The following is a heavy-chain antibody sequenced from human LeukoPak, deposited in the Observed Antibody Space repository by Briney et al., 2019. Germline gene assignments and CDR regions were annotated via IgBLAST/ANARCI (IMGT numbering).Heavy chain of an antibody. CDR2: IIPILHRP. V-gene: IGHV1-69*04. J-gene: IGHJ3*01. Sequence: ASVKVSCKASGDTFITYAISWVRQAPGQGLEWVGRIIPILHRPNYERRCQGRVTITADTSTGTAYMELSSLTSEDTAMYYCARDSLGYCSSTTCSHAFDLWGQGTMVTVSS. CDR3: ARDSLGYCSSTTCSHAFDL. CDR1: GDTFITYA. D-gene: IGHD2-2*01.